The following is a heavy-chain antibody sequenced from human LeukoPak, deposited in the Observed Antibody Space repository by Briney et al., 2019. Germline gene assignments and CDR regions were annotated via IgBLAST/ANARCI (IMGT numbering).Heavy chain of an antibody. V-gene: IGHV7-4-1*02. D-gene: IGHD3-10*01. Sequence: ASVKVSCKASGYTFTSYAMNWVRQAPRQGLEWMGWINTNTGNPTYAQGFTGRFVFSLDTSVSTAYLQISSLKAEDTAVYYCARKYGSGSYFWLDPWGQGTLVTVSS. CDR2: INTNTGNP. CDR1: GYTFTSYA. J-gene: IGHJ5*02. CDR3: ARKYGSGSYFWLDP.